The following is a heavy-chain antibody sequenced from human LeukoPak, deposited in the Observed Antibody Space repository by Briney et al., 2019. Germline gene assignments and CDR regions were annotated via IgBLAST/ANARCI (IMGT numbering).Heavy chain of an antibody. CDR3: ARAPGDILTGFDY. Sequence: GASVKVSCKASGYTFTGNYMHWVRQAPGQGLEWMGWINPNNGGTNYAQKFQGWVTMTRDTSISTAYMELSRPRSDDTAVYYCARAPGDILTGFDYWGQGTLVTVSS. CDR1: GYTFTGNY. D-gene: IGHD3-9*01. J-gene: IGHJ4*02. CDR2: INPNNGGT. V-gene: IGHV1-2*04.